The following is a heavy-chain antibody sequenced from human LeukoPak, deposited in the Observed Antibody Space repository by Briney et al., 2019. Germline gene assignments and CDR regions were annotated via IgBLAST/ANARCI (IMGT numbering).Heavy chain of an antibody. D-gene: IGHD3-22*01. CDR2: ISGSGGST. CDR1: GFTFSSYA. Sequence: GRSLRLSCAASGFTFSSYAMSWVRQAPGKGLEWVSAISGSGGSTYYADSVKGRFTISRDNSKNTLYLQMNSLRAEDTAVYYCAKDDSSGYYLDYFDYWGQGTLVRVFS. V-gene: IGHV3-23*01. CDR3: AKDDSSGYYLDYFDY. J-gene: IGHJ4*02.